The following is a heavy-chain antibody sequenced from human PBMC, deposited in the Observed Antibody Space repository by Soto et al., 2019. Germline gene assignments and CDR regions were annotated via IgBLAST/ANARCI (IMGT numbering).Heavy chain of an antibody. V-gene: IGHV1-3*01. Sequence: ASVKVSCKASGYTFTSYAMHWVRQAPGQRLEWMGWINAGNGNTKYSQKFQGRVTITRDTSASTAYMELSSLRSEDTAVYYCARDKDYYGSGSYYNRNLLSSYYGMDVWGQGTTVTVSS. CDR2: INAGNGNT. J-gene: IGHJ6*02. D-gene: IGHD3-10*01. CDR1: GYTFTSYA. CDR3: ARDKDYYGSGSYYNRNLLSSYYGMDV.